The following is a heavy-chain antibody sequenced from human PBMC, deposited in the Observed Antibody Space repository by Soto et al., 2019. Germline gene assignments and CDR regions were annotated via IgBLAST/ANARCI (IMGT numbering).Heavy chain of an antibody. Sequence: QVQLVQSGAEVKKPGASVKVSCKASGYTFTTYAISWVRQAPGQGLEWMGRISTYNGNTKYAQKRQGRVTMTTDTSTSTAYMELRSLRSDDTAVYYCARDPQYSTSSQVFDSWGQGTLVTVSS. D-gene: IGHD6-6*01. CDR1: GYTFTTYA. CDR3: ARDPQYSTSSQVFDS. CDR2: ISTYNGNT. J-gene: IGHJ4*02. V-gene: IGHV1-18*01.